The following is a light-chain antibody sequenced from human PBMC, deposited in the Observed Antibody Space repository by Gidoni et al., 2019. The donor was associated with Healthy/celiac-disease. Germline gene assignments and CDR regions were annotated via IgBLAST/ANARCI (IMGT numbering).Light chain of an antibody. CDR1: QSVSSN. V-gene: IGKV3-15*01. CDR3: QQYNNWPPV. CDR2: GAS. Sequence: EIVMTQSPATLSVSPGERATLSCRASQSVSSNLAWYQQKPGQAPRLLIYGASNRATGIPARFSGSGSGTEFTLTISSLQSEDFAVYYCQQYNNWPPVFGGGTKVEIK. J-gene: IGKJ4*01.